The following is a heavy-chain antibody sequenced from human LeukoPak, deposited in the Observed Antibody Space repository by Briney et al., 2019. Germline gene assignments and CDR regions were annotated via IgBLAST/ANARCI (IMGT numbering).Heavy chain of an antibody. J-gene: IGHJ4*02. V-gene: IGHV4-59*01. D-gene: IGHD3-22*01. CDR3: ARDGYDSSGYYYPLRY. Sequence: SETLSLTCTVSGGSISSYFWNWIRQPPGKGLEWIGYIYYSGSTNYNPSLKSRVTISVDTSKNQFSLKLSSVTVADTAVYYCARDGYDSSGYYYPLRYWGQGTLVTVSS. CDR2: IYYSGST. CDR1: GGSISSYF.